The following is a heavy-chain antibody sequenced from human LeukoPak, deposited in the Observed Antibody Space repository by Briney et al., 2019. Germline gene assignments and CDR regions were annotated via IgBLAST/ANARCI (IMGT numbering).Heavy chain of an antibody. Sequence: PGGSLRLSCAASGFTFGSYSMNWVRQAPGKGLEWVANIKQDGSEEYYVDSVKGRFTISRDNAKNSLFLEMTSLRAEDTAVYYCARDREIWLPHNWFDPWGQGTLVTVSS. D-gene: IGHD5-24*01. CDR2: IKQDGSEE. CDR1: GFTFGSYS. V-gene: IGHV3-7*01. J-gene: IGHJ5*02. CDR3: ARDREIWLPHNWFDP.